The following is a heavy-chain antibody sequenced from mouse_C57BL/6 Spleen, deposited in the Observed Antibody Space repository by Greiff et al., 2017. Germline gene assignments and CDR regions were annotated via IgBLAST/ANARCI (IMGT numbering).Heavy chain of an antibody. D-gene: IGHD1-1*01. J-gene: IGHJ4*01. V-gene: IGHV1-75*01. CDR1: GYTFTDYY. Sequence: QVQLQQSGPELVKPGASVKISCKASGYTFTDYYINWVKQRPGQGLEWIGWIFPGSGSTYYNEKFKGKATLTVDKSSSTAYMLLSSLTSEDSAVYFCARRGITTVVAGDAMDYWGQGTSVTVSS. CDR3: ARRGITTVVAGDAMDY. CDR2: IFPGSGST.